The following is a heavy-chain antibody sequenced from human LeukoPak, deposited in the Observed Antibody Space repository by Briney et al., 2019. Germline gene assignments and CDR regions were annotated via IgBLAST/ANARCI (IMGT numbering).Heavy chain of an antibody. CDR3: ARGGGGYYRTYFDS. V-gene: IGHV4-39*07. D-gene: IGHD2/OR15-2a*01. CDR1: GGSISSTTSY. Sequence: SETLSLTCTASGGSISSTTSYWGWIRQPPGKGLEGIGSVYYSGDTYHSPSLESRVTMSAETPRKQFSLRLSSVRAAATGVYFCARGGGGYYRTYFDSWGQGMLVTVSS. J-gene: IGHJ4*02. CDR2: VYYSGDT.